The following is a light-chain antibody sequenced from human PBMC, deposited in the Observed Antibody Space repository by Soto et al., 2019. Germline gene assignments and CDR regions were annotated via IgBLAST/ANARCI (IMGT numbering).Light chain of an antibody. V-gene: IGLV1-51*02. CDR3: GTWDSSLTTFV. J-gene: IGLJ1*01. CDR1: SSNIEKNY. CDR2: END. Sequence: QSVLTQPPSASGTLGQRVTIPCSGSSSNIEKNYVFWYQHLPGTAPKLLIYENDKRPSGISDRFSGSKSGTSATLGIYGFQTWDEADYYCGTWDSSLTTFVFGTGTKVTV.